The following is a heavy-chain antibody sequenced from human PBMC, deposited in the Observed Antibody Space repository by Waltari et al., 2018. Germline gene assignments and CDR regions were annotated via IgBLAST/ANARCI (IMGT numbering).Heavy chain of an antibody. D-gene: IGHD5-18*01. V-gene: IGHV3-64D*08. Sequence: EVQLVESGGGLVQPGGSLRLSCSASGFTFSSYAMHWVRQAPGKGLESVSAISSNGGSTYYADSVNGRFTISRDNSKNTLYLQMSSVRAEDTAVYYCVKGQITWIQLHFDYWGQGTLVTVSS. J-gene: IGHJ4*02. CDR3: VKGQITWIQLHFDY. CDR2: ISSNGGST. CDR1: GFTFSSYA.